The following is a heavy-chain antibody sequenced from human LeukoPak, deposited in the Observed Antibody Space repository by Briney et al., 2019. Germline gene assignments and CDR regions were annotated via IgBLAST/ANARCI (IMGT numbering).Heavy chain of an antibody. V-gene: IGHV1-46*01. CDR3: ARADLYYYGMDV. J-gene: IGHJ6*04. Sequence: ASVKVSCKASGYTFTTYYMHWVRQAPGQGLEWMGIINPSGGSTSYAQKFQGRVTMTRDTSTTTVYMELSSLRSEDTAVYYCARADLYYYGMDVWGKGTTVTVSS. CDR1: GYTFTTYY. CDR2: INPSGGST.